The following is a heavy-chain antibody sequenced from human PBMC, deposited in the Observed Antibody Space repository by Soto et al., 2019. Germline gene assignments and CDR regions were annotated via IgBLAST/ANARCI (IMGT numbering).Heavy chain of an antibody. V-gene: IGHV1-2*02. CDR2: INPNSGGT. J-gene: IGHJ4*02. D-gene: IGHD5-12*01. CDR3: ARDGDMATILDY. Sequence: RASVKVSCKASGYTFTGYYMHWVRQAPGQGLEWMGWINPNSGGTNYAQKFQGRVTMTRDTSISTAYMDLSSLKSDDTAVYYCARDGDMATILDYWGQGTLVTVSS. CDR1: GYTFTGYY.